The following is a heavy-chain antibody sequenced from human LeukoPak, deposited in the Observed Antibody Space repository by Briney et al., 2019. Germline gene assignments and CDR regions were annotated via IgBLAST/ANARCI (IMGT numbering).Heavy chain of an antibody. D-gene: IGHD2-2*01. CDR2: ISSTSGSTI. CDR1: GFTFSSYE. CDR3: ARRYCSSTSCLLDY. Sequence: GGSLRLSCAAFGFTFSSYEMNWVRQAPGKGLEWVSYISSTSGSTIYYADSVKGRFTISRDNAKNSVYLQMNSLRAEDTAVYYCARRYCSSTSCLLDYWGQGTLVTVSS. V-gene: IGHV3-48*03. J-gene: IGHJ4*02.